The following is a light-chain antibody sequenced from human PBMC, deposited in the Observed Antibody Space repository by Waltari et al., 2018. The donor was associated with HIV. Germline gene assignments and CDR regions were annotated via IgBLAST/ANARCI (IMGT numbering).Light chain of an antibody. Sequence: QSALTQPPSASGSPGQSVTLSCTGTSSDVGGYNYVSWHQQHPGKAPKLMIYDVIRRPSVVPDRFLGSKSGNTASLTVSGLQPEDEADYYCSSHAGSKVVFGGGTRLTVL. V-gene: IGLV2-8*01. CDR2: DVI. CDR3: SSHAGSKVV. J-gene: IGLJ2*01. CDR1: SSDVGGYNY.